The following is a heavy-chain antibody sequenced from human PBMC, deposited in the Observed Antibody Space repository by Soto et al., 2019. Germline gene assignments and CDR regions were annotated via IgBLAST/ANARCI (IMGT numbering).Heavy chain of an antibody. CDR1: GFTFGDYA. CDR2: IRSKAYGGTT. J-gene: IGHJ6*02. Sequence: SLRLSCTASGFTFGDYAMSWFRQAPGKGLEWVGFIRSKAYGGTTEYAASVKGRFTISRDDSKSIAYLQMNSLKTEDTAVYYCARVAAASPVLDYYYGMDVWGQGTTVTVS. V-gene: IGHV3-49*03. D-gene: IGHD3-3*01. CDR3: ARVAAASPVLDYYYGMDV.